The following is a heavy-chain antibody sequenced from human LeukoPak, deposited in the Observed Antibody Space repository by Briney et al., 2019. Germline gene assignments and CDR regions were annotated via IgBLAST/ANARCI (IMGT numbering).Heavy chain of an antibody. CDR2: IYYSGST. CDR3: ARGRYGDYPKNAVKGRLDSQYNWFDP. CDR1: GGSISSSSYY. V-gene: IGHV4-39*07. D-gene: IGHD4-17*01. J-gene: IGHJ5*02. Sequence: PSETLSLTCTVSGGSISSSSYYWGWIRQPPGKGLEWIGSIYYSGSTYYNPSLKSRVTISVDTSKNQFSLKLSSVTAADTAVYYCARGRYGDYPKNAVKGRLDSQYNWFDPWGQGTLVTVSS.